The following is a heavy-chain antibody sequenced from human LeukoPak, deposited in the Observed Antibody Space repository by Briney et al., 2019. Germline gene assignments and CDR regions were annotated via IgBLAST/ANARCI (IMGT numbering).Heavy chain of an antibody. D-gene: IGHD6-13*01. CDR3: ARGDSSSPRNAFDI. V-gene: IGHV1-46*01. CDR1: GYTFTSYY. J-gene: IGHJ3*02. CDR2: ISPSGSST. Sequence: ASVKVSCKASGYTFTSYYMHWVRQTPGQGLEWMGIISPSGSSTSHAQKFQGRVTMARDTSTATVSMELSSLRSDDTAVYYCARGDSSSPRNAFDIWGQGTMVTVSS.